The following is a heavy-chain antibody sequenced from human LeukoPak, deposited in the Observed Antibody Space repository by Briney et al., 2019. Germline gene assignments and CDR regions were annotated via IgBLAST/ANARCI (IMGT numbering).Heavy chain of an antibody. V-gene: IGHV5-51*01. D-gene: IGHD3-3*01. J-gene: IGHJ4*02. Sequence: PGESLKISCKGSGYSFTSYWIGWVRQIPGKGLEWMGIIYPGDSDTRYSPSFQGQVTISADKSINTAYLQWSSLKASDTAMYYCARTYYDFWSGYYTPFDYWGQGTLVTVSS. CDR1: GYSFTSYW. CDR2: IYPGDSDT. CDR3: ARTYYDFWSGYYTPFDY.